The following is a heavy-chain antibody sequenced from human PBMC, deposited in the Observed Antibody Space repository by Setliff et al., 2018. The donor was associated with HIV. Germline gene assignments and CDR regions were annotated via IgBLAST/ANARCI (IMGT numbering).Heavy chain of an antibody. Sequence: ASVKVSCKASGYTFTSYYMHWVRQAPGQGLEWMGIINPSGGSTSYAQKFQGRVTMTRDMSTSTVYVELSSLRSEDTAVYYCARDLRLHLDDIYGSGTVYGMDVWGQGTTVTVSS. CDR3: ARDLRLHLDDIYGSGTVYGMDV. CDR1: GYTFTSYY. J-gene: IGHJ6*02. CDR2: INPSGGST. D-gene: IGHD3-10*01. V-gene: IGHV1-46*01.